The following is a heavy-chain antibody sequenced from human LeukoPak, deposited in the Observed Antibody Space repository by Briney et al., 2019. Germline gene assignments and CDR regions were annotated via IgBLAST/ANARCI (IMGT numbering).Heavy chain of an antibody. CDR3: ARTQGYCTNGVCSYYFDY. D-gene: IGHD2-8*01. CDR1: GYTFTSYD. CDR2: VNPNSGNT. Sequence: GASVKVSCKASGYTFTSYDINWVRQATGQGLEWMGWVNPNSGNTGYAQKFQGRVTMTRNTSISTAYMELSSLRSEDTAVYYCARTQGYCTNGVCSYYFDYWGQGTLVTVSS. J-gene: IGHJ4*02. V-gene: IGHV1-8*01.